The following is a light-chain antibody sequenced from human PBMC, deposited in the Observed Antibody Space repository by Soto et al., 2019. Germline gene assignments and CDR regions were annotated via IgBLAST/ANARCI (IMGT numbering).Light chain of an antibody. Sequence: DVVLTQSPLFLPVTLGQPASISCRSSQSLVYSDGDTFLSWFQQRPGQSPRRLIYKVSNRDTGVPVRFSGSGSGTDFTLKISRVEAEDVGVYFCMQVIYWPFTFGPGTKVDIK. CDR3: MQVIYWPFT. CDR1: QSLVYSDGDTF. J-gene: IGKJ3*01. CDR2: KVS. V-gene: IGKV2-30*01.